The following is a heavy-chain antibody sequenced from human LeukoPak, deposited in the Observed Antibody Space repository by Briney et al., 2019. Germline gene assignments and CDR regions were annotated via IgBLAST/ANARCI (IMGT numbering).Heavy chain of an antibody. V-gene: IGHV4-4*02. D-gene: IGHD3-10*01. CDR1: GGSISSSNW. J-gene: IGHJ4*02. CDR3: ARYQRHKLLLWFGESRYFDY. CDR2: INHSGST. Sequence: SGTLSLTCAVSGGSISSSNWWSWVRQPPRKGLEWMGEINHSGSTNYNPSLKSRVTISVDTSKNQFSLKLSSVTAADTAVYYCARYQRHKLLLWFGESRYFDYWGQGTLVTVSS.